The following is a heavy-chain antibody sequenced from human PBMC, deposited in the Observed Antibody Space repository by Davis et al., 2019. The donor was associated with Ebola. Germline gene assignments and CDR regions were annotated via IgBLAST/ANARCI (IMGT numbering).Heavy chain of an antibody. D-gene: IGHD2-15*01. V-gene: IGHV3-23*01. CDR2: ISPSGGST. CDR1: GFTLSSYA. Sequence: GESLKISCAASGFTLSSYAMNWVRQAPGKGLEWVSSISPSGGSTYYADSVKGRFTISRDNSKNTLYLQMNSLRAEDTAVYYCAKWGCSGGSCYGIDYWGQGTLVTVSS. J-gene: IGHJ4*02. CDR3: AKWGCSGGSCYGIDY.